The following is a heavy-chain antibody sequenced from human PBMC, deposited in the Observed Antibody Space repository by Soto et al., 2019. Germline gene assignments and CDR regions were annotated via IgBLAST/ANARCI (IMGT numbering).Heavy chain of an antibody. CDR3: ARTGRITIFGVAIKGYYFDY. D-gene: IGHD3-3*01. Sequence: QVQLQQWGAGLLKPSETLSLTCAVYGGSFSGYYWSWIRQPPGKGLEWIGEINHSGSTNYNPSLTSRVTISVDTSKNQFSLRLRSVTAADTAVYYCARTGRITIFGVAIKGYYFDYWGQGTLVTVSS. CDR1: GGSFSGYY. V-gene: IGHV4-34*01. J-gene: IGHJ4*02. CDR2: INHSGST.